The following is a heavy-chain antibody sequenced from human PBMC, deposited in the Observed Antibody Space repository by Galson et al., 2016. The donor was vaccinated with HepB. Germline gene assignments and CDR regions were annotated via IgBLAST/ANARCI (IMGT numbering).Heavy chain of an antibody. D-gene: IGHD6-13*01. J-gene: IGHJ4*02. Sequence: SLRLSCAASGFIFSDYSMNWVRQAPGKGLEWVSSISSTSAYIFYADSVKGRFTISRDNARNSLYLQMNSLRAEDTAVYYCARERQQLDPYFDSWGQGTLVTVAS. CDR2: ISSTSAYI. V-gene: IGHV3-21*06. CDR1: GFIFSDYS. CDR3: ARERQQLDPYFDS.